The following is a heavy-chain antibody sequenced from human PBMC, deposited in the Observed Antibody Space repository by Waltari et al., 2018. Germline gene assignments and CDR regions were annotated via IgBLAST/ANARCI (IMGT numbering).Heavy chain of an antibody. Sequence: EVQLLESGGGLVQPGGSLRLSCAASGFTFSSYAMSWVRQASGKGLDWVSLISGGGGNTYYADSVKGRFTISRDNSKNTLYLQMNSLRVDDTAVYYCVIRSRAADGKGYFDYWGQGTQVTVSS. D-gene: IGHD6-13*01. CDR2: ISGGGGNT. J-gene: IGHJ4*02. CDR1: GFTFSSYA. V-gene: IGHV3-23*01. CDR3: VIRSRAADGKGYFDY.